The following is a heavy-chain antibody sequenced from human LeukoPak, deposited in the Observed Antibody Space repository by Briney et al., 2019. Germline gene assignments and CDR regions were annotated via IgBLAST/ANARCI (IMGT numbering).Heavy chain of an antibody. Sequence: GESLKISFKASGYRFTNYWIAWVRQTPGTGLGWVGTIYHGDSEARYSPSFQGQVTLSVDRSITTAYLQWPSLKASDTAIYYCARPYRTGITDAYDMWGQGTMVIVSS. J-gene: IGHJ3*02. D-gene: IGHD3/OR15-3a*01. V-gene: IGHV5-51*01. CDR3: ARPYRTGITDAYDM. CDR1: GYRFTNYW. CDR2: IYHGDSEA.